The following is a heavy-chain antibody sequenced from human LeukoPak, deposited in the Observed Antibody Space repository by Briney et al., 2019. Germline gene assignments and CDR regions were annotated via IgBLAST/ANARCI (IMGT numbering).Heavy chain of an antibody. CDR3: ARAKFYSGEFDS. Sequence: PGGSLRLSCAASGFTFTNYAMTWVRQVPGKGLEWVSHISGSGGSSYHVDSVKGRFTISRDNSKNTLYLQMNSLRAEDTAVYYCARAKFYSGEFDSWGQGTLVTVSS. D-gene: IGHD5-12*01. CDR2: ISGSGGSS. CDR1: GFTFTNYA. V-gene: IGHV3-23*01. J-gene: IGHJ5*01.